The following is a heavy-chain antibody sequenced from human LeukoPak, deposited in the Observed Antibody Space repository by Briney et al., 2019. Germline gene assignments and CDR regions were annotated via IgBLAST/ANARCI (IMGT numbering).Heavy chain of an antibody. D-gene: IGHD3-10*01. CDR3: ARMDYTSASADNWFDP. V-gene: IGHV1-69*05. Sequence: SVKVSCKASGGTFSGYAINWVRQAPGQGLEWMGGIIPIFDTANYAQKFQGRVTITTDESTSTAYMELSSLRSEDTAVYFCARMDYTSASADNWFDPWGQGTLVTVSS. J-gene: IGHJ5*02. CDR2: IIPIFDTA. CDR1: GGTFSGYA.